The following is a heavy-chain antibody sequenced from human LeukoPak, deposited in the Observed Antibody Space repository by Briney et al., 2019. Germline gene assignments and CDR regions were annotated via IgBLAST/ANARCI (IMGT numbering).Heavy chain of an antibody. CDR3: ARGYCSSTSCHGFDY. D-gene: IGHD2-2*01. V-gene: IGHV4-59*01. CDR1: GGSISSYY. CDR2: IYYSGST. Sequence: SETLSLTCTVSGGSISSYYWSWIRQPPGKGLEWIGYIYYSGSTNYNPSLKSRVTISVDTSKNQFSLKLSSVTAADTAVYYCARGYCSSTSCHGFDYWGQGTLVTVSS. J-gene: IGHJ4*02.